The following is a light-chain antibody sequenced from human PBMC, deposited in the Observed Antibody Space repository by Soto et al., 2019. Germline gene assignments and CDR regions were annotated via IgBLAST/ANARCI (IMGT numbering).Light chain of an antibody. V-gene: IGKV3-15*01. J-gene: IGKJ3*01. Sequence: EIVMTQSPATLSVSPGERATLSCRASQSVSSNLAWYQQKPGQAPRLLIYGASTRATGIPARFSGSGSGTEFTLTISRLQSEDFGVYYCQQYNNWPPITFGPGTKVDIK. CDR2: GAS. CDR3: QQYNNWPPIT. CDR1: QSVSSN.